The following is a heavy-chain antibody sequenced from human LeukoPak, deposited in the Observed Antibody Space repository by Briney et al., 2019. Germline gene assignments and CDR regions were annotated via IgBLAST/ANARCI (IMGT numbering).Heavy chain of an antibody. V-gene: IGHV3-33*01. CDR1: GFTFSSYG. J-gene: IGHJ3*02. CDR2: IWYDENKK. D-gene: IGHD4-11*01. Sequence: GGSLRLSRAASGFTFSSYGMHRVRQAPGKGLEWVAVIWYDENKKYYGDSVKGRFTISRDNFKSTLYLQMNSLRVDDTAVYYCAREGLTTSPNNALDIWGQGTMVAVS. CDR3: AREGLTTSPNNALDI.